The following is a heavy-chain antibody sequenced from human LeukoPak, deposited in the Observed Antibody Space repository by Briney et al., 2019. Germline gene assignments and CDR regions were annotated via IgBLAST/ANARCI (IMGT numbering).Heavy chain of an antibody. V-gene: IGHV3-30*18. D-gene: IGHD3-10*01. CDR3: AKEGVWFGEFRYYFDC. Sequence: GKSLRLSCAPSGFTFSSYAMHWVRQAPGKGLEWVALISYDGTNKYYADSVKRRFTISRDNSKNTQYLQMNSLRAEDTAVYYCAKEGVWFGEFRYYFDCWGQGTLVTVSS. CDR2: ISYDGTNK. CDR1: GFTFSSYA. J-gene: IGHJ4*02.